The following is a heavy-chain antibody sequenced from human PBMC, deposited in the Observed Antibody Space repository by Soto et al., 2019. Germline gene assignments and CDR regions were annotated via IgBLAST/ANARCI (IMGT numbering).Heavy chain of an antibody. D-gene: IGHD5-12*01. CDR2: IIPLFGTA. CDR1: GGTFSSFG. CDR3: ARDRSMDGYNSGSFDY. V-gene: IGHV1-69*01. J-gene: IGHJ4*02. Sequence: QVQLVQSGAEVKKPGSSVKVSCKASGGTFSSFGFNWVRQAPGQGREWTGGIIPLFGTANYAEKFQGRVTISADEGTSPSSMELIGLRSEDTAIYYCARDRSMDGYNSGSFDYWGQGTLVTVS.